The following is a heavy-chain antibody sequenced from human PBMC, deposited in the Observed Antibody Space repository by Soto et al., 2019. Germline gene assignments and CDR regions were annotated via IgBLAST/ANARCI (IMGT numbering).Heavy chain of an antibody. Sequence: GRSLRLSCAASGFTFSSYAMHWVRQAPGKGLEWVAVISYDGSNKYYADSVKGRFTISRDNSKNTLYLQMNSLRAEDTAVYYCARGYFEYSSSSPWFDPWGQGTLVTVSS. J-gene: IGHJ5*02. D-gene: IGHD6-6*01. CDR2: ISYDGSNK. V-gene: IGHV3-30-3*01. CDR1: GFTFSSYA. CDR3: ARGYFEYSSSSPWFDP.